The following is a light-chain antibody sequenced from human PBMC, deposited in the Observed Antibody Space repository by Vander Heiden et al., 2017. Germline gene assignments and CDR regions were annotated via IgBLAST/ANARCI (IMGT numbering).Light chain of an antibody. J-gene: IGLJ2*01. V-gene: IGLV3-1*01. Sequence: SYELTQPPSVSVSPGQTASITCSGGKLADKYACWYQQKPGQFLVLVIYKESKRAAGIPSRFSGSNSGTTATLTLRGTEAMDEYDDSGQAGDSSLVFGGGTKLTVL. CDR1: KLADKY. CDR3: QAGDSSLV. CDR2: KES.